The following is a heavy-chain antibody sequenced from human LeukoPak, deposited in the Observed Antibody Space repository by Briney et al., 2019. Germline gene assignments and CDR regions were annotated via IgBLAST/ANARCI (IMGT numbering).Heavy chain of an antibody. CDR1: GFTFSDYY. Sequence: GGSLRLSCAASGFTFSDYYMSWIRQAPGKGLEWVSSISSSSSYISYADSVKGRFTISRDNAKNSLYLQMNSLRAEDTAVYYCARDSRTVSDAFDIWGQGTMVTVSS. J-gene: IGHJ3*02. CDR2: ISSSSSYI. CDR3: ARDSRTVSDAFDI. V-gene: IGHV3-11*06. D-gene: IGHD4-17*01.